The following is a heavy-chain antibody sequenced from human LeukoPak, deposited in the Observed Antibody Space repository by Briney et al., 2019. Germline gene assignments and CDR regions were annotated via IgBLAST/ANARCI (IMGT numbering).Heavy chain of an antibody. Sequence: SVKVSCKASGGTFSSYTISWVRQAPGQGLEWMGRIIPILGIANYAQKFQGRVTITADKSTSTAYMKLSSLRSEDTAVYYCARDPYYYDSSGYHNWFDPWGQGTLVTVSS. CDR3: ARDPYYYDSSGYHNWFDP. V-gene: IGHV1-69*04. CDR2: IIPILGIA. D-gene: IGHD3-22*01. CDR1: GGTFSSYT. J-gene: IGHJ5*02.